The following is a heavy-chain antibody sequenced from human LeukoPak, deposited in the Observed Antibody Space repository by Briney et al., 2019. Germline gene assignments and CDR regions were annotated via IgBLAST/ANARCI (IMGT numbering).Heavy chain of an antibody. D-gene: IGHD4-17*01. J-gene: IGHJ1*01. Sequence: PSETLSLTCTVSGGSFSSYYWSWLRQPAGKGLEWIGRVHISGSTKYNPSLKSRVTMSLDTSKIQISLKLSSVTAADTAVYYCARDGWASTGVESFQHWGQGTLVTVSS. V-gene: IGHV4-4*07. CDR1: GGSFSSYY. CDR3: ARDGWASTGVESFQH. CDR2: VHISGST.